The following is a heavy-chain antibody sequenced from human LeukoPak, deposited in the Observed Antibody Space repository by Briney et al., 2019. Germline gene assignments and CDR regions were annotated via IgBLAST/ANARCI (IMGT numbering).Heavy chain of an antibody. J-gene: IGHJ4*02. CDR2: ISASGGST. Sequence: RGSLRLSCAASGFTFSSYAMSWVRQTPGKGLEWVSTISASGGSTYYADSVKGRFTISRDNSKNTLYLQMNSLRAEDTAVYYCAKRLSYTSSWYYFDYWGRGTLVTVSS. CDR3: AKRLSYTSSWYYFDY. CDR1: GFTFSSYA. D-gene: IGHD6-13*01. V-gene: IGHV3-23*01.